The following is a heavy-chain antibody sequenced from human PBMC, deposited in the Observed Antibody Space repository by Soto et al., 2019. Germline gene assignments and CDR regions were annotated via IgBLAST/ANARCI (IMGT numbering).Heavy chain of an antibody. D-gene: IGHD4-17*01. CDR2: IYYSGTT. J-gene: IGHJ5*02. CDR1: GSSISNYY. Sequence: TSETLSLTCTVSGSSISNYYWTWIRPPPGEGLQWIGYIYYSGTTNYNPSLKSRVTISVDTSKNQFSLKLSSVTAADTAVYYCAKLPWAEYGGILDPWGPGTLVTV. CDR3: AKLPWAEYGGILDP. V-gene: IGHV4-59*01.